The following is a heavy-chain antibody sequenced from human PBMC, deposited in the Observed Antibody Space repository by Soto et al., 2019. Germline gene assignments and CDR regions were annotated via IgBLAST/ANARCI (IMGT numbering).Heavy chain of an antibody. D-gene: IGHD4-4*01. CDR1: GFTFSSYA. J-gene: IGHJ6*02. Sequence: PGGSLRLSCAASGFTFSSYAMSWVRQAPGKGLEWVSAISGSGGSTYYADSVKGRFTISRDNSKNTLYLQMNSLRAEDTAVYYCAKALYSNYYYYYGMDVWGQGITVTVSS. CDR2: ISGSGGST. CDR3: AKALYSNYYYYYGMDV. V-gene: IGHV3-23*01.